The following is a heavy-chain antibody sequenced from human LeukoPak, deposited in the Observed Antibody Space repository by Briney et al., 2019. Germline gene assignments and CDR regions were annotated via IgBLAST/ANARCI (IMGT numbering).Heavy chain of an antibody. J-gene: IGHJ5*02. V-gene: IGHV4-59*01. CDR1: GGSISSYY. D-gene: IGHD3-16*01. CDR2: IYYSGSP. Sequence: PSETLSLTCTVSGGSISSYYWSWIRQPPGKGLEWIGYIYYSGSPNYNPSLKSRVTISVDTSKNQFSLKLSSVTAADTAVYYCARERSGGRVWFDPWGQGTLVTVSS. CDR3: ARERSGGRVWFDP.